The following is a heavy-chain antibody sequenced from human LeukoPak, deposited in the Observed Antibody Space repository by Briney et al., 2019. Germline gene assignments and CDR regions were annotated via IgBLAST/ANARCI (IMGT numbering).Heavy chain of an antibody. CDR3: ARDGGGSYSRGYFDY. CDR1: GSTFTSYY. J-gene: IGHJ4*02. D-gene: IGHD1-26*01. Sequence: ASVKVSCKASGSTFTSYYMHWVRQAPGQGLEWMGIINPSGGSTSYAQKFQGRVTMTRDTPTSTVYMELSSLRSEDTAVYYCARDGGGSYSRGYFDYWGQGTLVTVSS. CDR2: INPSGGST. V-gene: IGHV1-46*01.